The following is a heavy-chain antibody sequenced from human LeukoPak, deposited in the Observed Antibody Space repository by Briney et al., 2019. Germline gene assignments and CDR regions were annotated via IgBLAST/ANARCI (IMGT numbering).Heavy chain of an antibody. CDR2: IYTSGST. J-gene: IGHJ4*02. Sequence: SETLSLTCTVSGGSISSGTYYWNWIRQPAGKGLEWIGRIYTSGSTNYNPSLQSRVTISVDTSNNQFSLRLSSVTAADTAVYYCARENSYYDSSGYYYGSGYFDFWGQGTLVTVSS. CDR1: GGSISSGTYY. V-gene: IGHV4-61*02. CDR3: ARENSYYDSSGYYYGSGYFDF. D-gene: IGHD3-22*01.